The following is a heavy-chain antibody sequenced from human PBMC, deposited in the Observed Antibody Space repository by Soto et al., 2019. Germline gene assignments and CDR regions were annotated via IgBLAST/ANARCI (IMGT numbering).Heavy chain of an antibody. V-gene: IGHV3-23*01. CDR1: GFTFSSYA. CDR3: AKDLATVTAGDYYYYMDV. Sequence: EVQLLESGGGLVQPGGSLRLSCAASGFTFSSYAMSWVRQAQGKGLEWVSAISGSGGGTFYADSVKGRFTISRDTSKNTLYLQMNSLRAEDTAVYYCAKDLATVTAGDYYYYMDVWGKGTTVTVSS. CDR2: ISGSGGGT. J-gene: IGHJ6*03. D-gene: IGHD4-17*01.